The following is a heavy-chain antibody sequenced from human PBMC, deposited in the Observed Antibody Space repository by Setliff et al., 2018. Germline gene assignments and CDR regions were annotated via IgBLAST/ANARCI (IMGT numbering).Heavy chain of an antibody. Sequence: SETLSLTCAVSDFSVSSVYYWGWIRQPPGKGLEWIANVYYSGNTYYNPSLESRVTISVDTSKNQFSLKLSSVTAADTAVYYCARLGGGTAAVLYLDYWGQGALVTVSS. V-gene: IGHV4-38-2*01. CDR1: DFSVSSVYY. CDR3: ARLGGGTAAVLYLDY. J-gene: IGHJ4*02. D-gene: IGHD6-13*01. CDR2: VYYSGNT.